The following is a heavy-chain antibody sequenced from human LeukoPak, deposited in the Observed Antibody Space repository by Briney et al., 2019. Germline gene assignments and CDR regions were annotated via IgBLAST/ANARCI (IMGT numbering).Heavy chain of an antibody. CDR2: MNQDGREK. Sequence: SRGSLRLSCAASGFTFSSYWMSWVRQAPGKGLEWVANMNQDGREKYYVDSVKGRFTISRDNAKNSLYLQMNNLRAEDTAVYYSARGGELLRPADYWGQGALVTVSS. CDR1: GFTFSSYW. V-gene: IGHV3-7*01. J-gene: IGHJ4*02. D-gene: IGHD1-26*01. CDR3: ARGGELLRPADY.